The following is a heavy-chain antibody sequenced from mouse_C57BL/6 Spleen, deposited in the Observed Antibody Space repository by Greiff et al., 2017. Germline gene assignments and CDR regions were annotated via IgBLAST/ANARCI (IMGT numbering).Heavy chain of an antibody. J-gene: IGHJ1*03. CDR1: GYTFTSYG. CDR2: IYPRSGNT. CDR3: AREGIITTVPDWYVDV. D-gene: IGHD1-1*01. V-gene: IGHV1-81*01. Sequence: QVHVKQSGAELARPGASVKLSCKASGYTFTSYGISWVKQSTGQGLEWIGEIYPRSGNTYYNEKFKGKATLTADKSSSTAYMELRRLTSEDSAVYFCAREGIITTVPDWYVDVWGTGTTVTVSS.